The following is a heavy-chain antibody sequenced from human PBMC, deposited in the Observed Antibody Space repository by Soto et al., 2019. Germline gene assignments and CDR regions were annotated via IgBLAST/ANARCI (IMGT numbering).Heavy chain of an antibody. CDR1: GFTLSGYA. J-gene: IGHJ6*03. V-gene: IGHV3-64*01. D-gene: IGHD6-6*01. CDR2: ISSNGVGT. Sequence: EVQLAESGGGLAQPGGSLRLSCAASGFTLSGYAMDWVRQAPGKGLEYVSGISSNGVGTYYATSVQGRFTISRDNSKNTVYLQMGSLSPEDMAVYYCARRARPDFYYMDVWGKGTTVTVS. CDR3: ARRARPDFYYMDV.